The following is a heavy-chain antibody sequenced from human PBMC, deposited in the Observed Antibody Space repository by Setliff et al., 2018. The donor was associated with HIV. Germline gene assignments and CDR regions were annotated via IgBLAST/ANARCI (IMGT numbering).Heavy chain of an antibody. CDR2: INPSRHNT. CDR3: VRNYGADSNYFDY. CDR1: GYTFTDYF. J-gene: IGHJ4*02. V-gene: IGHV1-2*06. D-gene: IGHD4-17*01. Sequence: GASVKVSCKASGYTFTDYFIHWVRQAPGQGLEWMGRINPSRHNTIYAPRYQGRVTMTRDTSISTAYMELGGLRSDDTAVYYCVRNYGADSNYFDYWGQGTLVTVSS.